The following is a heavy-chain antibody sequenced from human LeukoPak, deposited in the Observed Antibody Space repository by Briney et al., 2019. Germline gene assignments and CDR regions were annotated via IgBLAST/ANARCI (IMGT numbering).Heavy chain of an antibody. D-gene: IGHD6-19*01. CDR1: GFTFSSYW. CDR2: IKQEGSEK. V-gene: IGHV3-7*01. Sequence: GGSLRLSCAASGFTFSSYWMSWVRQAPGKGLEWVANIKQEGSEKYYVDSVKGRFTISRDNAKNSLYLQMNSLRAEDTAVYYCARSESGIAVAGVDYWGQGTLVTVSS. CDR3: ARSESGIAVAGVDY. J-gene: IGHJ4*02.